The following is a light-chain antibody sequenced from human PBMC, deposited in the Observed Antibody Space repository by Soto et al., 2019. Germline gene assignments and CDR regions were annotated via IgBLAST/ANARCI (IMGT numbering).Light chain of an antibody. V-gene: IGKV1-5*01. CDR1: QTISSS. Sequence: DIQITQSPSTLSASVGDRVTITCRASQTISSSLAWYQFKPVKAPKLLIFDATTLQTGVPSRFSGSGFGTEFTLTITGLQPDDFATYYCQQHNDYTAVTFGQGTKVDIK. CDR2: DAT. CDR3: QQHNDYTAVT. J-gene: IGKJ2*01.